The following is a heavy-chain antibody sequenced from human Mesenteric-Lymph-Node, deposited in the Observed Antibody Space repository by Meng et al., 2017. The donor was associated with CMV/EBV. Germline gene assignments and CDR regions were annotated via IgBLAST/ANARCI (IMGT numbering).Heavy chain of an antibody. J-gene: IGHJ4*02. CDR3: AHNGRYCLEY. D-gene: IGHD2-21*02. V-gene: IGHV3-23*01. CDR1: GFTFEKYD. CDR2: ITGSSTNT. Sequence: LSLTCVASGFTFEKYDMNWVRQAPGKGLEWVSTITGSSTNTYYAESVKGRFTVSRDNSKNTLFLQMASLRAEDAAIYYCAHNGRYCLEYWGQGILVTVSS.